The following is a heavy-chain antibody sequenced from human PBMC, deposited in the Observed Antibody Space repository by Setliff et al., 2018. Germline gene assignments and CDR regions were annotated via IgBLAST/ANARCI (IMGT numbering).Heavy chain of an antibody. CDR1: GFTLNTYG. D-gene: IGHD3-10*01. CDR3: AKEQEITLVPGIIPDAFDL. V-gene: IGHV3-30*02. CDR2: IRSDGNKK. Sequence: PGGSLRLSCAASGFTLNTYGISWVRQAPGKGLEWVTFIRSDGNKKYFGDSVKGRFSISRDNSKNTVYLQMSSLKIEDTAVYFCAKEQEITLVPGIIPDAFDLWGQGTMVTVSS. J-gene: IGHJ3*01.